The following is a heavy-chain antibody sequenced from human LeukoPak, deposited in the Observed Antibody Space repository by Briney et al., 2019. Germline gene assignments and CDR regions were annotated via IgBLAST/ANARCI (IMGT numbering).Heavy chain of an antibody. Sequence: SSETLSLTCTVSGGSISSYYWSWIRQPAGKGLEWIGRIYTSGSTNYNPSLKSRVTISVDTSKNQFSLKLSSVTAADTAVYYCARRPPTLYGDPYLGYAFDIWGQGTMVTVSS. CDR2: IYTSGST. D-gene: IGHD4-17*01. V-gene: IGHV4-4*07. CDR3: ARRPPTLYGDPYLGYAFDI. J-gene: IGHJ3*02. CDR1: GGSISSYY.